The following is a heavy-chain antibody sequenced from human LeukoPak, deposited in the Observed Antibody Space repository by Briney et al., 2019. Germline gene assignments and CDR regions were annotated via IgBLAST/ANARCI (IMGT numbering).Heavy chain of an antibody. J-gene: IGHJ4*02. CDR3: ARRGIAAAGLTYFDY. Sequence: GASVTVSFTASVYTFTVYYMHWVRQAPGQGLEWMGWINPNSGGTNYAQKFQGRVTMTRDTSISTAYMELSRLRSDDTAVYYCARRGIAAAGLTYFDYWGQGTLVTVSS. D-gene: IGHD6-13*01. CDR2: INPNSGGT. V-gene: IGHV1-2*02. CDR1: VYTFTVYY.